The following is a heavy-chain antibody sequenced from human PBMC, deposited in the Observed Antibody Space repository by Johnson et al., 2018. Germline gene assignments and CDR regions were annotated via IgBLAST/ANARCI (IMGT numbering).Heavy chain of an antibody. Sequence: VQLQESGGGVVQPGGSLRLSCVASGFTLRTYWTSWVRRAPGKGLEWVATIKEGGREGNFVDCVKGRYTISRDTARNSLYLQMNSLRTEDTALYFWAQYSSHAEFFHHWGQVTMVTVSA. J-gene: IGHJ1*01. D-gene: IGHD5-12*01. CDR1: GFTLRTYW. V-gene: IGHV3-7*03. CDR2: IKEGGREG. CDR3: AQYSSHAEFFHH.